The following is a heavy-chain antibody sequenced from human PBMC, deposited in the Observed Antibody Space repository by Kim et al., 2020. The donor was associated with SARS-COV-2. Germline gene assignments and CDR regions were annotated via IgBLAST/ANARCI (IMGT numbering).Heavy chain of an antibody. D-gene: IGHD3-22*01. Sequence: YNPSLKSRVTISVDTSKNQFSLKLSSVTAADTAVYYCARDRDYYDTSLGYWGQGTLVTVSS. J-gene: IGHJ4*02. CDR3: ARDRDYYDTSLGY. V-gene: IGHV4-59*01.